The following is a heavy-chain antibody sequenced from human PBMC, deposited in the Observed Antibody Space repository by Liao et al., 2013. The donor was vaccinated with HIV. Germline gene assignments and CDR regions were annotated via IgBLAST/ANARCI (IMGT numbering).Heavy chain of an antibody. J-gene: IGHJ4*02. CDR2: IKHTGST. D-gene: IGHD5-24*01. CDR1: NDSFSDYY. V-gene: IGHV4-34*01. Sequence: QVQLQQWGAGLLKPSETLLVTCAVSNDSFSDYYWTWIRQTPDKGLEWLGDIKHTGSTNYNPSLESRLTISVDTSKNQFSLKLKSVTAADTALYFCARGVMRWLYFQYFFDSWGQGTLVTVSS. CDR3: ARGVMRWLYFQYFFDS.